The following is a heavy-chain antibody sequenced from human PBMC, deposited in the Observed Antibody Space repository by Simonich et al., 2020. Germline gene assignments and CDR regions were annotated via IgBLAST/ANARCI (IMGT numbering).Heavy chain of an antibody. D-gene: IGHD1-7*01. J-gene: IGHJ4*02. CDR1: GFTFSSYA. Sequence: EVQLLESGGGLVQPGGSLRLSCAASGFTFSSYAMSWVRQAPGKGWGWVSAISGSGGSTYYTDSVKGRFTISRDNSKNTLYLQMNSLRAEDTAVYYCAKRSGVSITGTFDYWGQGTLVTVSS. V-gene: IGHV3-23*01. CDR2: ISGSGGST. CDR3: AKRSGVSITGTFDY.